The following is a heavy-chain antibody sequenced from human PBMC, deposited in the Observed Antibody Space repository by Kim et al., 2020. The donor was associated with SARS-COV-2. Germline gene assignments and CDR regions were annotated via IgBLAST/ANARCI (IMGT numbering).Heavy chain of an antibody. CDR3: AGVLWFGEFTYYFDY. J-gene: IGHJ4*02. D-gene: IGHD3-10*01. V-gene: IGHV4-30-2*04. Sequence: PPLKRRVTISVDTSKNQFSLKLSSVTAADTAVYYCAGVLWFGEFTYYFDYWGQGTLVTVSS.